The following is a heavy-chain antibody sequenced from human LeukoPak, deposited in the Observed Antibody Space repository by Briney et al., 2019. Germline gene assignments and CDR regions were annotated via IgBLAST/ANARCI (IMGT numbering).Heavy chain of an antibody. Sequence: PGGSLKLSCAASGFTFSNYEMNWVRQAPGKGLEWVSYISSSGSTIYYADSVKGRFTISRDNAKNPLFLQMNSLRAEDTAVYYCARGPSSGWYATYYFNFWGQGTLVTVSS. CDR2: ISSSGSTI. V-gene: IGHV3-48*03. CDR1: GFTFSNYE. CDR3: ARGPSSGWYATYYFNF. D-gene: IGHD6-19*01. J-gene: IGHJ4*02.